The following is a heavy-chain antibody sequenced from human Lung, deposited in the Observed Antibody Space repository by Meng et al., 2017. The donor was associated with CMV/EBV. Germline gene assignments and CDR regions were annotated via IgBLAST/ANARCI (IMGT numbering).Heavy chain of an antibody. V-gene: IGHV3-21*01. CDR1: GFIFNNHA. CDR2: ISGSTPDK. J-gene: IGHJ6*02. Sequence: GSXXISCAASGFIFNNHAMNWVRQAPGKGLEWVSAISGSTPDKWYADSVRGRFTISRDNAKNSLYLEMSSLRAEDTAAYFCARGSVGYYGMDVWGQGTTVTVSS. CDR3: ARGSVGYYGMDV. D-gene: IGHD6-19*01.